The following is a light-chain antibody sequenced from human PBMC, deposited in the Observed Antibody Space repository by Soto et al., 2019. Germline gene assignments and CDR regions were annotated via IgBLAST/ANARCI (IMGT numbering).Light chain of an antibody. CDR2: ANT. V-gene: IGLV1-40*01. Sequence: QSVLTQPPSVSGAPGQRVTISCTGSSSNIGPTYDVHWYQQLPGTAPKLLIYANTNRPSGVPDRFSGSKSGTSASLAITGLQAEDEADYYCSSYAGSNKSVFGTGTKVTVL. CDR3: SSYAGSNKSV. J-gene: IGLJ1*01. CDR1: SSNIGPTYD.